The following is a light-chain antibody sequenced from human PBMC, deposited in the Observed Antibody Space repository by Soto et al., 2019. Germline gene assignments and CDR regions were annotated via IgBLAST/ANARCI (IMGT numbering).Light chain of an antibody. V-gene: IGLV8-61*01. CDR1: SGSVSTSYY. Sequence: QAVVTQERSFSVSPGRTVTLTCGLSSGSVSTSYYPSWYQQTPGQAPRTLIYSTNTRSSGVPDRFSGSILGNKAALTITGAQADDESDYYCVLYMGSGIWVFGGGTKLTVL. CDR3: VLYMGSGIWV. CDR2: STN. J-gene: IGLJ3*02.